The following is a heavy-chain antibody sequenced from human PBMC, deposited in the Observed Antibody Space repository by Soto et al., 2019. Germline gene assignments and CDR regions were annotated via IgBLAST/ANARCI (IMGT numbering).Heavy chain of an antibody. J-gene: IGHJ6*02. CDR3: VRQGIDYLHGLVDV. CDR1: SGPSSSHN. CDR2: VYYTGDT. Sequence: QVQLQQSGPRLVKPSETLSLTCTVSSGPSSSHNWGWIRQSPGRGLEWIGYVYYTGDTSYNPSLKSRVTISADTSTNNISLTLTSVTAADTDVYYCVRQGIDYLHGLVDVWGQGTTVSVSS. V-gene: IGHV4-59*08. D-gene: IGHD1-26*01.